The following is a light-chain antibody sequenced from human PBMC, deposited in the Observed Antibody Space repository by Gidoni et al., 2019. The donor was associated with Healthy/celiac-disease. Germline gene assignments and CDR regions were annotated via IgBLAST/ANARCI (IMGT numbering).Light chain of an antibody. V-gene: IGLV2-14*01. CDR3: SSYTSSSTLVV. CDR1: SSDVGGYNY. CDR2: EVS. J-gene: IGLJ2*01. Sequence: QSALPQPASVSGSPGQAITISCTGTSSDVGGYNYVSWYQQHPGKAPKLMIYEVSNRPSGVSNRCSGSKSGNTASLTISGLQAEDEADYYCSSYTSSSTLVVFGGGTKLTVL.